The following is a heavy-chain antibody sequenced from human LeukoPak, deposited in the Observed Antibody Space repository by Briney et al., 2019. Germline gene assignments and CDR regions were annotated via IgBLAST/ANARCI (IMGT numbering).Heavy chain of an antibody. CDR3: ARDLYVGSSFDY. CDR1: SSSSYY. V-gene: IGHV3-7*01. CDR2: IKQDGSEK. J-gene: IGHJ4*02. Sequence: SSSSYYWGWIRQPPGKGLEWVANIKQDGSEKYYVDSVKGRFTISRDNAKNSLYLQMNSLRAEDTAVYYCARDLYVGSSFDYWGQGTLVTVSS. D-gene: IGHD1-26*01.